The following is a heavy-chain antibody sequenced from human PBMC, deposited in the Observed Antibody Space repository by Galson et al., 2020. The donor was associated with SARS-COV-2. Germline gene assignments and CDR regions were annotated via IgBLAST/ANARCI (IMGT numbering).Heavy chain of an antibody. D-gene: IGHD3-22*01. J-gene: IGHJ4*02. CDR3: TRDYDGTCWFDY. CDR1: GFTFSRYS. Sequence: GGSLRLSCAGSGFTFSRYSMNWVRQAPGKGLEWLAYISSRSSPIMYADSVKGRITVSRDNARNSLYLQIDSLRAEDTAVYYCTRDYDGTCWFDYWSQGTLVTVSS. V-gene: IGHV3-48*04. CDR2: ISSRSSPI.